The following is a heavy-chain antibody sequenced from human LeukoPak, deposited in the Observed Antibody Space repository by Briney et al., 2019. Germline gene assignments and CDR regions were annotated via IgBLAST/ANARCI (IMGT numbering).Heavy chain of an antibody. CDR1: GYTFSNYG. J-gene: IGHJ4*02. CDR3: ARSGHRRYYYASGPDY. V-gene: IGHV1-18*01. Sequence: GASVKVSCKASGYTFSNYGITWVRQAPGQGLEWMGWISAYNGHTNYAQKYQGRVTMTKDTSTSTVYMELRSLRSDDTAVYYCARSGHRRYYYASGPDYWGQGTLVTVSS. D-gene: IGHD3-10*01. CDR2: ISAYNGHT.